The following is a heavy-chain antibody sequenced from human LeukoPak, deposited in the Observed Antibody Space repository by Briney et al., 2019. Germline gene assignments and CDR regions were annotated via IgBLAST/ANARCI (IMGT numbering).Heavy chain of an antibody. Sequence: PGGSLRLSCAASGFTYSSYSMNWLRQAPGKGLEWVSSISSSSYIYYADSVKGRFTISRDNAKNSLYLQMNSLRAEDTAVYYCARDPNGGSYLSNWGQGTLVTVSS. CDR1: GFTYSSYS. CDR2: ISSSSYI. D-gene: IGHD2-15*01. V-gene: IGHV3-21*01. CDR3: ARDPNGGSYLSN. J-gene: IGHJ4*02.